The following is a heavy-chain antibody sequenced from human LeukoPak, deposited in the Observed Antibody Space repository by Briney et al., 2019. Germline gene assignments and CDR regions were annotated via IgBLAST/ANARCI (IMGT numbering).Heavy chain of an antibody. Sequence: GGSLRLSCAASGFIFSNYAMHWVRQAPGKGLEWVALISYDGSNKYYADSVKGRFTISRDNAKKSLYLQMDSLRAEDTAVYYCARDGGDYGSGSYYAYWGQGTLVTVSS. CDR1: GFIFSNYA. CDR2: ISYDGSNK. V-gene: IGHV3-30*04. J-gene: IGHJ4*02. D-gene: IGHD3-10*01. CDR3: ARDGGDYGSGSYYAY.